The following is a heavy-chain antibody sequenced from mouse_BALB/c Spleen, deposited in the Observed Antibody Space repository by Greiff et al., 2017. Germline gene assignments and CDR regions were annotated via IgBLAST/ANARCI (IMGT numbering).Heavy chain of an antibody. CDR1: GFSLSGYG. CDR3: ARDGGNSQFAY. J-gene: IGHJ3*01. V-gene: IGHV2-6-7*01. CDR2: IWGDGST. D-gene: IGHD2-1*01. Sequence: QVQLQQSGPGLVAPSQSLSITCTVSGFSLSGYGVNWVRQPPGKGLEWLGMIWGDGSTDYNSALKSRLSISKDNSKSQVFLKMNSLQTDDTARYYCARDGGNSQFAYWGQGTLVTVSA.